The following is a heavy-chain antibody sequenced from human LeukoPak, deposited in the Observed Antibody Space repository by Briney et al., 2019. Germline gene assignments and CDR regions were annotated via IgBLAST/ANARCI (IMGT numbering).Heavy chain of an antibody. J-gene: IGHJ4*02. CDR3: ARGYYYRT. CDR1: GGSVSSDNSY. D-gene: IGHD3-10*01. V-gene: IGHV4-61*02. Sequence: PSETLSLTCTVSGGSVSSDNSYWNWIRQPAGKGLEWIGRIYADGSSTYNPSLKSRVTTLVDTSKNQFSLRLSSMTAADTAVYYCARGYYYRTWDLGTLVTVSS. CDR2: IYADGSS.